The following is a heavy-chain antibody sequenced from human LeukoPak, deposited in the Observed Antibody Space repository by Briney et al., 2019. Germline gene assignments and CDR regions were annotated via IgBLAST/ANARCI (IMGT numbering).Heavy chain of an antibody. J-gene: IGHJ3*02. V-gene: IGHV5-51*01. CDR1: GYNFTRYW. Sequence: GESLKISCKGSGYNFTRYWIAWVRQMPGKGLEWMGIIYPGDSDTRYSPSFQGQVTISADKSISTACLQWSTLKASDTAMYYCARSIYYYDTSGYSYGHAFDIWGQGTMVTVSS. CDR3: ARSIYYYDTSGYSYGHAFDI. D-gene: IGHD3-22*01. CDR2: IYPGDSDT.